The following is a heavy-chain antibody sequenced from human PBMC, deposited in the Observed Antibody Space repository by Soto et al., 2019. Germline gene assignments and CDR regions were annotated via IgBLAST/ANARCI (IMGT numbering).Heavy chain of an antibody. CDR2: INHGGST. J-gene: IGHJ5*02. V-gene: IGHV4-34*01. CDR3: ARTDIVTTNWFDP. CDR1: GESFIGYY. D-gene: IGHD5-12*01. Sequence: QVHLQQWGAGLLKPSETLSLTCAVYGESFIGYYWTWIRQSQGKGLEWIGEINHGGSTNYNPSLKSRVTISIDTSKNQFSLKLTSVTAADTSVYYCARTDIVTTNWFDPWGQGTLVTVSS.